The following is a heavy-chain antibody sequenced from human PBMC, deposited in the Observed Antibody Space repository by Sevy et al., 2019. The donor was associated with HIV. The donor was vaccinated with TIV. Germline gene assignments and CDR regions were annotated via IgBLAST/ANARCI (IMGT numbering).Heavy chain of an antibody. CDR2: ISKTGSAT. D-gene: IGHD7-27*01. CDR1: GFTFRHHN. Sequence: GGSLRLSCAASGFTFRHHNMNWVRQAPGKGLEWISYISKTGSATYFADSVRGRFTISRDNAKNSLFLEMHSLTDEDTAVYYCAREENRELGTLPPDSWGRGIQVTVSS. V-gene: IGHV3-48*02. J-gene: IGHJ4*02. CDR3: AREENRELGTLPPDS.